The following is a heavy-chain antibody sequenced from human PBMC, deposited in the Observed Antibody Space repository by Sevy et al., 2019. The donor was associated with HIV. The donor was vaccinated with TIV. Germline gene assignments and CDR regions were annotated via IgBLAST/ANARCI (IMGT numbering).Heavy chain of an antibody. Sequence: ASVKVSCKASGYTFTSYGISWVRQAPGQGLEWMGWISAYNGNTNYAQKLQGRVTMTTDTSTSTAYMELRSLGSDDTAVYYCAGVGTIFGVVTHYYYGMDVWGQGTTVTVSS. V-gene: IGHV1-18*01. J-gene: IGHJ6*02. CDR1: GYTFTSYG. CDR3: AGVGTIFGVVTHYYYGMDV. CDR2: ISAYNGNT. D-gene: IGHD3-3*01.